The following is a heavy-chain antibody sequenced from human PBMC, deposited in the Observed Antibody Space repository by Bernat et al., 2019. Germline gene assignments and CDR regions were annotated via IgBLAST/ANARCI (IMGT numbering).Heavy chain of an antibody. CDR2: ISYDGSNK. V-gene: IGHV3-30*18. Sequence: QVQLVESGGGVVQPGRSLRLSCAASGFTFNSYGMHWVRQAPGKGLEWVAVISYDGSNKYYADSVKGRFTISRDNSKNTLYLQMNSLRAEDTAVYYCAKEYYYGSGSYPYWYFDLWGRGTLVTVSS. CDR1: GFTFNSYG. CDR3: AKEYYYGSGSYPYWYFDL. D-gene: IGHD3-10*01. J-gene: IGHJ2*01.